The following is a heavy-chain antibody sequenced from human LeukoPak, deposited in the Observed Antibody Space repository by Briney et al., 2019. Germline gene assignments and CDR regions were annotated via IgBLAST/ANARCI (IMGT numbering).Heavy chain of an antibody. D-gene: IGHD3-16*01. J-gene: IGHJ4*02. CDR3: ARISLIMITFGGVRPHFDY. V-gene: IGHV1-18*01. CDR1: GYTFTSYG. Sequence: GASVKVSCKASGYTFTSYGISWVRQAPGQGLEWMGWISAYNGNTNYAQKLQGRVTMTTDTSTSTAYMELRSLRSDDTAVYYCARISLIMITFGGVRPHFDYWGQGTLVTVSS. CDR2: ISAYNGNT.